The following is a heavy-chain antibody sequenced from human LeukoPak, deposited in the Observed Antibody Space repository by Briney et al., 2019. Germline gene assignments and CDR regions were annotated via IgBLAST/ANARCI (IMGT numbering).Heavy chain of an antibody. CDR2: ISTSGNT. V-gene: IGHV4-4*07. Sequence: SETLSLTCTVSGGSITSYYWNWIRQPAGGRLEWIGRISTSGNTNYNPSLTSRVTMSVDTSKNQLSLRLSSVTAADTAVYYCARDQNWLIDYWGQGTLVTVSS. D-gene: IGHD1-1*01. J-gene: IGHJ4*02. CDR3: ARDQNWLIDY. CDR1: GGSITSYY.